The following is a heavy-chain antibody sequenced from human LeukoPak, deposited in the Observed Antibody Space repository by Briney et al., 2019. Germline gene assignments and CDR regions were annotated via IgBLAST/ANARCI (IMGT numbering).Heavy chain of an antibody. V-gene: IGHV5-51*01. Sequence: GESLKISCKGSGYSFTSYWIGWVRQMPGKGLEWMGIIYPGDSDTRYSPSFQGQVTISADKSISTAYLQWSSLKASDTAMYYCAREPDHCSSTSCYNQNYYYYGMDVWGKGTTVTVSS. CDR2: IYPGDSDT. CDR1: GYSFTSYW. D-gene: IGHD2-2*02. J-gene: IGHJ6*04. CDR3: AREPDHCSSTSCYNQNYYYYGMDV.